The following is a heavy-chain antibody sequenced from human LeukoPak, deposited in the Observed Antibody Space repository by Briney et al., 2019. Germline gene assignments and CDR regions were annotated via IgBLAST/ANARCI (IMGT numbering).Heavy chain of an antibody. V-gene: IGHV4-30-4*01. Sequence: SENLSLTCTVSGGSISSGDYYWSWIRQSPGEGLEWIGYIWFSGNAYYNPSLKSRVTISVDTSKTRFSLKLTSVTAADTAVYYCARYCTGAICYSGAFDIWGRGTMVTVSS. CDR1: GGSISSGDYY. J-gene: IGHJ3*02. CDR3: ARYCTGAICYSGAFDI. CDR2: IWFSGNA. D-gene: IGHD2-15*01.